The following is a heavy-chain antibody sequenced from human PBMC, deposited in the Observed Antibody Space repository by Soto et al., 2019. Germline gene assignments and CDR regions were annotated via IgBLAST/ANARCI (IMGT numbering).Heavy chain of an antibody. CDR2: IYYSGST. D-gene: IGHD6-13*01. CDR1: GGSISSYY. Sequence: PSETLSLTCTVSGGSISSYYWSWIRQPPGKGLEWIGYIYYSGSTNYNPSLKSRLTISVDTSKNQFSLRLSPVTAADTAVYYCARGGGSSWYQLFDYWGQGTLVTVSS. CDR3: ARGGGSSWYQLFDY. V-gene: IGHV4-59*08. J-gene: IGHJ4*02.